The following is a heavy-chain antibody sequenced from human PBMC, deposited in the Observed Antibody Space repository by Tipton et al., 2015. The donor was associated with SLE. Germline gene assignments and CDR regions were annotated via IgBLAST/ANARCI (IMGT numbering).Heavy chain of an antibody. CDR1: GGSITSGSHY. CDR3: ARTEVGGYSHDAFDL. CDR2: IYSSGSP. Sequence: TLSLTCTVSGGSITSGSHYWTWIRQPAGKGLEWIGHIYSSGSPNYSPSLRSRATISVDTSKNQFSLKLSSVTAADTAVYYCARTEVGGYSHDAFDLWGHGTMVTVSS. D-gene: IGHD6-25*01. V-gene: IGHV4-61*09. J-gene: IGHJ3*01.